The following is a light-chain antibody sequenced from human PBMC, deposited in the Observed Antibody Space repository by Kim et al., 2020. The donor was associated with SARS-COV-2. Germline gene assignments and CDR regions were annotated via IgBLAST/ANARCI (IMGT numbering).Light chain of an antibody. V-gene: IGKV3-20*01. CDR1: QSVSSSY. Sequence: SPGERATLSCRASQSVSSSYLAWYQQKPGQAPRLLIYGASSRATRIPDRFSGSGSGTDFTLTISRLEPEDFAVYYCQQYGSSPLTFGGGTKVDIK. CDR3: QQYGSSPLT. J-gene: IGKJ4*01. CDR2: GAS.